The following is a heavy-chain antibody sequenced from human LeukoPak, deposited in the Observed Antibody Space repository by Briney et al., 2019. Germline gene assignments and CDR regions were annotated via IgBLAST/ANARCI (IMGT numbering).Heavy chain of an antibody. J-gene: IGHJ6*03. CDR1: GGSISSSSYY. V-gene: IGHV4-39*07. CDR3: ARVGPLAARPAYYMDV. D-gene: IGHD6-6*01. Sequence: SETLSLTCTVSGGSISSSSYYWGWIRQPPGKGLEWIGSIYYSGSTYYNPSLKSRVTISVDTSKNQFSLILSSVTAADTAVYYCARVGPLAARPAYYMDVWGKGTTVTVSS. CDR2: IYYSGST.